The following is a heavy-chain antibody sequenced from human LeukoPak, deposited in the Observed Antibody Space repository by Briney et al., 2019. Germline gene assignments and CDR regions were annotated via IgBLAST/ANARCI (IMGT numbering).Heavy chain of an antibody. V-gene: IGHV3-7*01. Sequence: GGSLRLSCAASGFTFSRYWMSWVRQAPGKGLEWVASIKQDGSENYYVDSVKGRFTISRDSATNTLYLQVNSLRVDDTAVYYCAIGLYTGDVDTTIYYFDYWGQGTLVTVSS. CDR2: IKQDGSEN. CDR3: AIGLYTGDVDTTIYYFDY. J-gene: IGHJ4*02. D-gene: IGHD5-18*01. CDR1: GFTFSRYW.